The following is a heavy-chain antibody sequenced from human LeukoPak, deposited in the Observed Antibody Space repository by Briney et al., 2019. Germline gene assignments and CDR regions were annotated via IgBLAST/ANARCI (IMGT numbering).Heavy chain of an antibody. CDR3: ARAFQYYDFWSGFPFDP. CDR2: IIPIFGTA. Sequence: ASVKVSCKASGGTFSSYAISWVRQAPGQGLEWMGGIIPIFGTANYAQKFQGRVTITPDESTSTAYVELSSLRSEDTAVYYCARAFQYYDFWSGFPFDPWGQGTLVTVSS. CDR1: GGTFSSYA. J-gene: IGHJ5*02. V-gene: IGHV1-69*13. D-gene: IGHD3-3*01.